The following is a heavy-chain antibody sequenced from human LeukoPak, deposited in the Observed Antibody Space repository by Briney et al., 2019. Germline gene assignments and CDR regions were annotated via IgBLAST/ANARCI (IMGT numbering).Heavy chain of an antibody. V-gene: IGHV3-21*01. CDR3: ARSPSPYGSGTYAFDI. CDR1: GFTFSNYS. J-gene: IGHJ3*02. Sequence: GGSLRLSCAASGFTFSNYSVNWVRQAPGKGLEWVSSISSSSSYIYYADSVKGRFTISRDNAENSLYLQMNSLRAEDTAVYYCARSPSPYGSGTYAFDIWGQGTMVTVSS. CDR2: ISSSSSYI. D-gene: IGHD3-10*01.